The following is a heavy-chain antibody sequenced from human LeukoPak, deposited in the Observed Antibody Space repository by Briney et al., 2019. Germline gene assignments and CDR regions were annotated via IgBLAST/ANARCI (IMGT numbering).Heavy chain of an antibody. D-gene: IGHD3-3*01. Sequence: GGSLRLSCAASGFTFSSYAMSWVRQAPGKGLEWVSAISGSGGSTYYADSVKGRFTISRDNAQNSLYLQMNSLRAEDTAVYYCTRGSEWTSGVSDYWGQGTLVTVSS. CDR3: TRGSEWTSGVSDY. J-gene: IGHJ4*02. CDR1: GFTFSSYA. CDR2: ISGSGGST. V-gene: IGHV3-23*01.